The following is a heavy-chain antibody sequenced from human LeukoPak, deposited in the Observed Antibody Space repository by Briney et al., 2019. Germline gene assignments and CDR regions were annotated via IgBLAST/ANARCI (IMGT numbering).Heavy chain of an antibody. CDR1: GFTFSSYG. CDR2: INPSGGST. J-gene: IGHJ4*02. V-gene: IGHV1-46*01. Sequence: GGSLRLSCAASGFTFSSYGMHWVRQAPGQGLEWMGIINPSGGSTSYAQKFQGRVTMTRDTSTSTVYMELSSLRSEDTAVYYCARSYYDFWNDYWGQGTLVTVSS. D-gene: IGHD3-3*01. CDR3: ARSYYDFWNDY.